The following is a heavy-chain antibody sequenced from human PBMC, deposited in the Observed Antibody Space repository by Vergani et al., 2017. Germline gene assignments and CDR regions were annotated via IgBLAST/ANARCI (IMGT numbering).Heavy chain of an antibody. D-gene: IGHD4-17*01. CDR3: AIHAGRSDYGAAGRAFDI. J-gene: IGHJ3*02. CDR2: IYYSGST. Sequence: QLQLQESGPGLVKPSETLSLTCTVSGGSISSSSYYWGWIRQPPGKGLEWIGSIYYSGSTYYNPSLKSRVTISVDTSKNQFSLKLSSVTAADTAVYYCAIHAGRSDYGAAGRAFDIWGQGTMVTVSS. V-gene: IGHV4-39*01. CDR1: GGSISSSSYY.